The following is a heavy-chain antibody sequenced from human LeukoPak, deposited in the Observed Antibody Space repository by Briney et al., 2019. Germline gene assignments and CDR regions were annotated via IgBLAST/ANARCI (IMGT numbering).Heavy chain of an antibody. CDR1: GGSISSSSYY. J-gene: IGHJ4*02. CDR2: IYYSGST. Sequence: PSETLSLTCTVSGGSISSSSYYWGWIRQPPGTGLEWIGSIYYSGSTYYNPSLKSRVTISVDTSKNQFSLKLSSVTAADTAVYYCARHFKGDYGDYGDFDYWGQGTLVTVSS. V-gene: IGHV4-39*01. CDR3: ARHFKGDYGDYGDFDY. D-gene: IGHD4-17*01.